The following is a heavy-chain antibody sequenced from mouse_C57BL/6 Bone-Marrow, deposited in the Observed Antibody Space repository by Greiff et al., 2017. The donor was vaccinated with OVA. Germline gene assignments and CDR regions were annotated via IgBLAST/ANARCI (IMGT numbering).Heavy chain of an antibody. CDR2: ISPSSGYT. Sequence: QVQLQQSGADLAKPGASVKLSCKASGYTFTSYWMHWVKQRPGQGLEWIGYISPSSGYTKYNQKFKDKATLTADKSSSTAYMQLSSLTYEDSAVYFCARYYDYDEDYFDYWGQGTTLTVSS. CDR1: GYTFTSYW. CDR3: ARYYDYDEDYFDY. J-gene: IGHJ2*01. V-gene: IGHV1-7*01. D-gene: IGHD2-4*01.